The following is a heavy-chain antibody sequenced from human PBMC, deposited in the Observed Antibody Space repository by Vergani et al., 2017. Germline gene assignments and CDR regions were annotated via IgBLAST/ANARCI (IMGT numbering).Heavy chain of an antibody. D-gene: IGHD4-11*01. CDR2: LNPSGST. J-gene: IGHJ4*02. CDR1: GGSFSGYY. Sequence: QVQLQQWGAGLLKPSETLSLTCAVYGGSFSGYYWSWIRQPPGKGLEWIGELNPSGSTNYNPSLKSRVTISVDTSKNQFSLKLSSVTAADTAVYYCARVGKRKRLPVYYFDYWGQGTLVTVSS. CDR3: ARVGKRKRLPVYYFDY. V-gene: IGHV4-34*01.